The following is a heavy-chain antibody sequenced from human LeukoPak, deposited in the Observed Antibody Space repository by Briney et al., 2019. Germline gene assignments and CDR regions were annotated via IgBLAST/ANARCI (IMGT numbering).Heavy chain of an antibody. D-gene: IGHD3-3*01. J-gene: IGHJ4*02. CDR2: ISGSGGST. CDR1: GFTFSSYA. CDR3: AGSGYYNGYFDY. Sequence: GGSLRLACTASGFTFSSYAVSWVRQAQGPVLEWVSAISGSGGSTYYADSVKGRFTISRDNSKNTLYLQMNSLRAEDTAVYYCAGSGYYNGYFDYWGQGTLVTVSS. V-gene: IGHV3-23*01.